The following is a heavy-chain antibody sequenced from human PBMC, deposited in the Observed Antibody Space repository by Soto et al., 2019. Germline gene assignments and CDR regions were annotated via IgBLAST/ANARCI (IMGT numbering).Heavy chain of an antibody. CDR1: GFTVSSNY. CDR2: IYSGVTT. Sequence: EVQLVESGGGLVQPGESLRLSCAASGFTVSSNYMSWVRQAPGKGLEWVSLIYSGVTTDYADSVKGRFTIARDNSKNTLYLQMNSLRAEDTAVYYCAARNIVAPYWGQGTLVNVSS. J-gene: IGHJ4*02. CDR3: AARNIVAPY. V-gene: IGHV3-66*01. D-gene: IGHD5-12*01.